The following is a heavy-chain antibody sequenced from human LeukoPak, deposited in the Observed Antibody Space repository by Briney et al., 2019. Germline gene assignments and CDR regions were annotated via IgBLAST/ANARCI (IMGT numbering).Heavy chain of an antibody. Sequence: GASVKVSCKASGYTFTSYGISWVRQAPGQGLEWMGWISAYNGNTNYAQKFQGRVTMTRDTSISTAYMELSRLRSDDTAVYYCARGYCSSTSCYTSSVYYYYYYYMDVWGKGTTVTVSS. J-gene: IGHJ6*03. CDR2: ISAYNGNT. V-gene: IGHV1-18*01. D-gene: IGHD2-2*02. CDR1: GYTFTSYG. CDR3: ARGYCSSTSCYTSSVYYYYYYYMDV.